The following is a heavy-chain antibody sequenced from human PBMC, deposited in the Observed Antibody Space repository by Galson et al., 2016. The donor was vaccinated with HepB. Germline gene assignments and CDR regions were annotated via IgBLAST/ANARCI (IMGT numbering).Heavy chain of an antibody. CDR3: AGDSGRTGAWDY. CDR2: IDKTGRRI. V-gene: IGHV3-48*03. Sequence: SLRLSCAVSGLNFNEYHMDWARQAPGKGLEWVSYIDKTGRRIYYADSVKGRFTISRDNAQNSLYLQMNNLGASDSAVYYCAGDSGRTGAWDYWGQGTLVTVSS. D-gene: IGHD1-14*01. J-gene: IGHJ4*02. CDR1: GLNFNEYH.